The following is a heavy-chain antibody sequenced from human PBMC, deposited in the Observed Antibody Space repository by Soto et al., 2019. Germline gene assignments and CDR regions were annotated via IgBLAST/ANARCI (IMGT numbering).Heavy chain of an antibody. CDR2: ISSTSDFI. D-gene: IGHD2-15*01. Sequence: EVQLVESGGGLVKPGGSLRLSCAASGFTFSSKTMTWVRQAPGKGLEWVSSISSTSDFIYYADSVKGRFTISRDNAKNSLSLQMNCLRVDDTAVYYCARDTCSATCCYCRHWGQGTLVTVSS. J-gene: IGHJ4*02. V-gene: IGHV3-21*02. CDR3: ARDTCSATCCYCRH. CDR1: GFTFSSKT.